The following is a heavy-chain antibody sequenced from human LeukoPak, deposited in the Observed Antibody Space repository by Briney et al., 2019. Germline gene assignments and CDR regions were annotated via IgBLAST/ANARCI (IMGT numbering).Heavy chain of an antibody. CDR2: TRSKVYGGTT. V-gene: IGHV3-49*04. CDR3: ARGERDFDY. Sequence: PERSLRLSCTFSGLAFSDSAVTWVRQAPGKGLQWIGCTRSKVYGGTTEYAASVKGRITISRDESKSIAYLQMDSLTTEDTAVYFCARGERDFDYWGQGTLVTVSS. J-gene: IGHJ4*02. D-gene: IGHD3-16*01. CDR1: GLAFSDSA.